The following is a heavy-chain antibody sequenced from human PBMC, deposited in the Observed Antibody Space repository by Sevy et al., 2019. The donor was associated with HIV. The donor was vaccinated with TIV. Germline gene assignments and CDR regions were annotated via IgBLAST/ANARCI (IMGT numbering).Heavy chain of an antibody. Sequence: GGSLRLSCAASGFTFDSYAMHWVRQVAGKGLEWVSTISGSGYATYYADSVKGRFIISRDTSRNTWYLQMNSLRVEDSAVYFCAKDRVTVFGVVVTFDSWGQGTLVTVS. J-gene: IGHJ4*02. CDR3: AKDRVTVFGVVVTFDS. D-gene: IGHD3-3*01. CDR1: GFTFDSYA. CDR2: ISGSGYAT. V-gene: IGHV3-23*01.